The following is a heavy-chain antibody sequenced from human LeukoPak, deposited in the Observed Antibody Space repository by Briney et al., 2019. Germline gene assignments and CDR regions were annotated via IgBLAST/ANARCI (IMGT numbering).Heavy chain of an antibody. CDR3: VKDQHCSTISCATRTGFDP. V-gene: IGHV3-64D*06. CDR2: ISSTGGST. D-gene: IGHD2-2*01. J-gene: IGHJ5*02. Sequence: GGSLRLSCSASGFTFSNYAMRWVRQAPGKGLEFVSGISSTGGSTNYPDSVKDRFSISRDNSKNTLYLQMTSLRADDTAVYCCVKDQHCSTISCATRTGFDPWGQGTSVTVSS. CDR1: GFTFSNYA.